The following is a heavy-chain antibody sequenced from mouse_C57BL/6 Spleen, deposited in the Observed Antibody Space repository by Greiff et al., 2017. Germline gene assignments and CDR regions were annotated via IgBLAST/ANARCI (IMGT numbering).Heavy chain of an antibody. CDR2: ISSGSSTI. CDR1: GFTFSDYG. CDR3: ARPPTVASTGDY. D-gene: IGHD1-1*01. J-gene: IGHJ4*01. V-gene: IGHV5-17*01. Sequence: EVKLMESGGGLVKPGGSLKLSCAASGFTFSDYGMHWVRQAPEKGLEWVAYISSGSSTIYYADTVKGRFTISRDHAKNTLFLQMTSLRSEDTAMYYCARPPTVASTGDYWGQGTSVTVSS.